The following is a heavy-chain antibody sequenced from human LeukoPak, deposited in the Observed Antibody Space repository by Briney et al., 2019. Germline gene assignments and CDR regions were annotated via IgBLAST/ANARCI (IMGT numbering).Heavy chain of an antibody. CDR3: ARGLRTPAPD. Sequence: SQTLSLTCTVSGGSISSGSYYWSWIRQPAGKGLEWIGRIYTSGSTNYNPSLKSRVTISVDTSKNQFSLKLSSVTAADTAVYYCARGLRTPAPDWGQGTLVTVSS. CDR1: GGSISSGSYY. V-gene: IGHV4-61*02. CDR2: IYTSGST. J-gene: IGHJ4*02.